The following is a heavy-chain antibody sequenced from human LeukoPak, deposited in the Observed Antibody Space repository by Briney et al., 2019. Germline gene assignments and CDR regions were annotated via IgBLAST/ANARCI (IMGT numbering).Heavy chain of an antibody. J-gene: IGHJ4*02. D-gene: IGHD5-18*01. CDR1: GVSISSYY. Sequence: PSETLSLTCTVSGVSISSYYWSWIRQPPGKGLEWIGYIYYSGSTNYNPSLKSRVTISVDTSKNQFSLKLSSVTAADTAVYYCAREGVDTAMVDYWGQGTLVTVSS. CDR2: IYYSGST. CDR3: AREGVDTAMVDY. V-gene: IGHV4-59*01.